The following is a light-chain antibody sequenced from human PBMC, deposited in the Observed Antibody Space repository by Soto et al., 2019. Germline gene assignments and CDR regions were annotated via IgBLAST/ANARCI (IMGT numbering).Light chain of an antibody. V-gene: IGKV1-5*01. CDR1: QSISSW. CDR2: DAS. CDR3: QQYNSYLLT. Sequence: DIQMPQSPSTLSASVGDRVTITCRASQSISSWLAWYQQKPGKAPKLLVYDASSLKSGVPSRFSGSGSGTEFTLTISSLQPDDFATDYCQQYNSYLLTFGGGTKVEIK. J-gene: IGKJ4*01.